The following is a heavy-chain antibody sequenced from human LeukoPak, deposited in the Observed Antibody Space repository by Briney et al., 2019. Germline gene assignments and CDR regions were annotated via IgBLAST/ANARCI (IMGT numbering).Heavy chain of an antibody. CDR3: ARENSSPWFDP. CDR1: GLTFSSYW. CDR2: IKQDGSEK. D-gene: IGHD5-18*01. J-gene: IGHJ5*02. V-gene: IGHV3-7*01. Sequence: GGSLRLSCAASGLTFSSYWMSWVRQAPGKGLEWVANIKQDGSEKYYVDSVKGRFTISRDNAKNSLYLQMNSLRAEDTAVYYCARENSSPWFDPWGQGTLVTVSS.